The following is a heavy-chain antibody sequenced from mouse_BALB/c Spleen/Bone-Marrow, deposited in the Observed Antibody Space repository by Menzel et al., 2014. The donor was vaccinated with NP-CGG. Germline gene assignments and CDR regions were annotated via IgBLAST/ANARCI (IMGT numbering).Heavy chain of an antibody. CDR3: TRRGY. V-gene: IGHV1S81*02. D-gene: IGHD1-1*02. Sequence: QVQLQQSGAELVKPGASVKLSCKASGYTFTSYYMYWVKQRPGQGLEWIGGINPNNGNTNFSETFKSKATLTVDKSSSTAYMQLSSLTSEDSAVYYCTRRGYWGQGTTPTVSS. CDR2: INPNNGNT. CDR1: GYTFTSYY. J-gene: IGHJ2*01.